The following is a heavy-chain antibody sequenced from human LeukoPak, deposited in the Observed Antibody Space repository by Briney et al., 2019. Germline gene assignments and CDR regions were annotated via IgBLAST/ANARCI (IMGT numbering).Heavy chain of an antibody. V-gene: IGHV3-7*01. Sequence: PGGSLRLSCAASGFTFSSYWMSWVRQAPGKGLEWVANIRQDGSEKYYVDSVKGQFTISRDNAKNPLYLQMTSLRAEDTAVYYCARENRSTSCCFDYWGQGTLVTVSS. CDR1: GFTFSSYW. D-gene: IGHD2-2*01. J-gene: IGHJ4*02. CDR3: ARENRSTSCCFDY. CDR2: IRQDGSEK.